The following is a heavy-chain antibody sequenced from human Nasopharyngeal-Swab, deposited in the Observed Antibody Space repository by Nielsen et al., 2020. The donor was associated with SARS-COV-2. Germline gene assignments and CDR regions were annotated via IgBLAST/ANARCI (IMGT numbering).Heavy chain of an antibody. D-gene: IGHD3-10*01. V-gene: IGHV6-1*01. Sequence: QTRSLTGAISGDSVSRKSAAWNWIRQSPSRGLEWLGRTYYRSKWYNDYAVSVKSRITINPDTSKNQFSLQLNSVTPEDTAVYYCARGEDGGFDDAFDIWGQGTMVTVSS. CDR3: ARGEDGGFDDAFDI. CDR2: TYYRSKWYN. CDR1: GDSVSRKSAA. J-gene: IGHJ3*02.